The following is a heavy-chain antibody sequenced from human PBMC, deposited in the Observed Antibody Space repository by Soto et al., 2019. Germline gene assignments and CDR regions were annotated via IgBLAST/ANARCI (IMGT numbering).Heavy chain of an antibody. CDR3: ATLERGIGNYLGQ. CDR1: GFIFSSYG. V-gene: IGHV3-23*01. J-gene: IGHJ4*02. D-gene: IGHD3-22*01. Sequence: GGSLRLSCAASGFIFSSYGMSWVRLPPGQGLEWVSFISTSGADTSYAESVKGRFTVSRDNSKNTMYLQMNSLAAEDTALYYCATLERGIGNYLGQWGQGTLVTVSS. CDR2: ISTSGADT.